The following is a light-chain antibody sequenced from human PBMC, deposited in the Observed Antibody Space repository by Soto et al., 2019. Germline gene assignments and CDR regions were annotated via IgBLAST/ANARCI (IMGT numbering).Light chain of an antibody. V-gene: IGKV1-5*03. CDR3: QEYDNYLFT. J-gene: IGKJ2*01. Sequence: DIQMTQSPSTLSASVGDRVTITCRASQSISSWLAWYQQKPGKAPKLLIYKASSLESGVTSRFSGSGSGTEFTLTISSLQPDDFATYYCQEYDNYLFTFGQGTKLEI. CDR1: QSISSW. CDR2: KAS.